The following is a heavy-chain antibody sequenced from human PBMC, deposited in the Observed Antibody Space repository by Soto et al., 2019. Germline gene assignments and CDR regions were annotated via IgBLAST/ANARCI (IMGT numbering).Heavy chain of an antibody. Sequence: GGSLRLSCAASGFTFSSYAMSWVRQSPGKGLEWVSSISGSGGGTYYADSVKGRFTFSRDNSKNTLYLQMNSLRAEDTAVYYCAKFGMATTKRSPPYYIDYWGQGALVTVSS. CDR1: GFTFSSYA. CDR3: AKFGMATTKRSPPYYIDY. CDR2: ISGSGGGT. D-gene: IGHD1-1*01. V-gene: IGHV3-23*01. J-gene: IGHJ4*02.